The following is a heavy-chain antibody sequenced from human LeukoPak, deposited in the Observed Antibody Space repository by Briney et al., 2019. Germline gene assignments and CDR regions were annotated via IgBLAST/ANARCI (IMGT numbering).Heavy chain of an antibody. J-gene: IGHJ4*02. CDR3: TTADSSGRFLIDY. Sequence: VGSLRLSCAASGFTFSSYAMHWVRQAPGKGLEWVAVISYDGSNKYYADSVKGRFTISRDNSKNTLYLQMNSLRAEDTAVYYCTTADSSGRFLIDYWGQGTLVTVSS. V-gene: IGHV3-30-3*01. CDR2: ISYDGSNK. D-gene: IGHD3-22*01. CDR1: GFTFSSYA.